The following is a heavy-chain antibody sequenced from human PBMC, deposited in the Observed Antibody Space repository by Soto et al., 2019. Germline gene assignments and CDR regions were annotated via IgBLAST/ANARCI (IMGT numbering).Heavy chain of an antibody. CDR2: ISGSGGSP. Sequence: GGSLRLSCAAFGFTFSSYTMSWVRQAPGKGLEWVSSISGSGGSPNYADSVQGRFTISRDNPKNTLYLQMNSLRAEDTANYYCGKASGGGGPCYAPDYWGKGALFTLPS. J-gene: IGHJ4*02. CDR3: GKASGGGGPCYAPDY. CDR1: GFTFSSYT. V-gene: IGHV3-23*01. D-gene: IGHD2-15*01.